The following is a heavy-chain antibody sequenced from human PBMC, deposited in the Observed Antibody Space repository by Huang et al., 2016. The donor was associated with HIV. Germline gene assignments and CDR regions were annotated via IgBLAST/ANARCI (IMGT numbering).Heavy chain of an antibody. CDR2: IDHRGTT. Sequence: QVRLHQWGTGVLKPSETLSLTCALYGGAFSGHYWTWIRQSPGKGLEWIGQIDHRGTTSSNPSSKSRLTLSVDTAKSQFYLNLTSVTATDTATYDCARPRMTEGNSDSTWSFFDSWGQGTLVIVSS. J-gene: IGHJ4*02. D-gene: IGHD3-9*01. V-gene: IGHV4-34*01. CDR1: GGAFSGHY. CDR3: ARPRMTEGNSDSTWSFFDS.